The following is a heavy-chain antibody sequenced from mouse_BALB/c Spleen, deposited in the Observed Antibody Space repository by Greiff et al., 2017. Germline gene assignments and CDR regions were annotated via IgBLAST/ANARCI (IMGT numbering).Heavy chain of an antibody. CDR3: ARIPNGSSYVDYAMDY. V-gene: IGHV3-8*02. Sequence: EVQLQQSGPSLVKPSQTLSLTCSVTGDSITSGYWNWIRKFPGNKLEYMGYISYSGSTYYNPSLKSRISITRDTSKNQYYLQLNSVTTEDTATYYCARIPNGSSYVDYAMDYWGQGTSVTVSS. CDR2: ISYSGST. CDR1: GDSITSGY. D-gene: IGHD1-1*01. J-gene: IGHJ4*01.